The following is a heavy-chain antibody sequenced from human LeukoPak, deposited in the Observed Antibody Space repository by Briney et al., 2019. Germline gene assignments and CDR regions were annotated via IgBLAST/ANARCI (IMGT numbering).Heavy chain of an antibody. V-gene: IGHV3-7*01. D-gene: IGHD4-17*01. CDR2: INQDGSEK. CDR1: GFTFSSYA. Sequence: GGSLRLSCAASGFTFSSYAMSWVRQAPGKGLEWVANINQDGSEKNYMDSVKGRFTISRDNAKNSLYLQMNSLRAEDTAVYYCARTTAFDYWGQGTLVTVSS. CDR3: ARTTAFDY. J-gene: IGHJ4*02.